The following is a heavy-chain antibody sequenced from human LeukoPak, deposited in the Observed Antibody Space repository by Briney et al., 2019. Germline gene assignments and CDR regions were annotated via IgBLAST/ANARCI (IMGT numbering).Heavy chain of an antibody. Sequence: SETLSVTCTVSGGSISSYYWSWIRQPPGNGLEWIGYIYYSGSTNYNPSLKSRVTISVDTSKNQFSLKLSSVTAADTAVYYCARLRGGYYGSGSPNWFDPWGQGTLVTVSS. D-gene: IGHD3-10*01. V-gene: IGHV4-59*08. CDR1: GGSISSYY. J-gene: IGHJ5*02. CDR2: IYYSGST. CDR3: ARLRGGYYGSGSPNWFDP.